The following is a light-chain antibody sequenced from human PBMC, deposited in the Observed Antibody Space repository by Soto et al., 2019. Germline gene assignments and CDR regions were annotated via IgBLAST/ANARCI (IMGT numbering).Light chain of an antibody. CDR3: QQYVHWPPGA. CDR1: QTITNY. CDR2: AAS. Sequence: DIKLTQSPSSLSTSVGDRVTITCRASQTITNYLNWYQQQPGKAPKLLIYAASSLQSGVPSRFSGSGSGTAFTLTISRLQPEDFAVYYCQQYVHWPPGAFGQGTTVEIK. V-gene: IGKV1-39*01. J-gene: IGKJ1*01.